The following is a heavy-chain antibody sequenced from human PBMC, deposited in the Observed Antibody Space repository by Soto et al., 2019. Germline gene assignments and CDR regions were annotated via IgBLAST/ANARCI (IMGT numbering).Heavy chain of an antibody. CDR3: ARDLDHCSSTSCPPDDAFDI. V-gene: IGHV1-69*04. Sequence: ASVKVSCKASGGTFSSYTISWVRQAPGQGLEWMGRIIPILGIANYAQKFQGRVTITADKSTSTAYMELSSLRSEDTAVYYCARDLDHCSSTSCPPDDAFDIWGQGTMVTVSS. CDR1: GGTFSSYT. J-gene: IGHJ3*02. D-gene: IGHD2-2*01. CDR2: IIPILGIA.